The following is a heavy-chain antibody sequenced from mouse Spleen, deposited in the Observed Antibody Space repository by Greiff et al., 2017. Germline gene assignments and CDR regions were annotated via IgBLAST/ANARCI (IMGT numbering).Heavy chain of an antibody. D-gene: IGHD1-1*01. V-gene: IGHV3-6*01. CDR2: ISYDGSN. J-gene: IGHJ1*03. CDR1: GYSITSGYY. Sequence: EVQLQQSGPGLVKPSQSLSLTCSVTGYSITSGYYWNWIRQFPGNKLEWMGYISYDGSNNYNPSLKNRISITRDTSKNQFFLKLNSVTTEDTATYYCARKTTVPDWYFDVWGTGTTVTVSS. CDR3: ARKTTVPDWYFDV.